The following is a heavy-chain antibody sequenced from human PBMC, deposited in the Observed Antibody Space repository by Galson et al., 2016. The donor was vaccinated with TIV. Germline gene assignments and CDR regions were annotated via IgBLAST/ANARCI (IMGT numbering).Heavy chain of an antibody. J-gene: IGHJ5*02. CDR3: ARSWSVVAPNWVDP. V-gene: IGHV1-8*02. D-gene: IGHD2-2*01. CDR2: INPDSGNT. CDR1: GYTFTSYH. Sequence: QSGAEVKKPGASVKVSCKASGYTFTSYHINWVRQATGQGLEWMGWINPDSGNTGYVQKFQGRVTMTRNISASTVYMELSSLRSEDTAVYYCARSWSVVAPNWVDPGAREPWSPSP.